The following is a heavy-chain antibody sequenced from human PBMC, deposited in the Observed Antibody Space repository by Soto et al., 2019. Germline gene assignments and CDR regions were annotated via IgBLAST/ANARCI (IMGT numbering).Heavy chain of an antibody. CDR3: ARDKRARGFWSGYYPDY. D-gene: IGHD3-3*01. J-gene: IGHJ4*02. V-gene: IGHV3-30-3*01. Sequence: QVQLVESGGGVVQPGRSLRLSCAASGFTFSSYAMHWVRQAPGKGLEWVAVISYDGSNKYYADSVKGRFTISRDNSKNTLYLQMNSLRAEDTAVYYCARDKRARGFWSGYYPDYWGQGTLVTVSS. CDR2: ISYDGSNK. CDR1: GFTFSSYA.